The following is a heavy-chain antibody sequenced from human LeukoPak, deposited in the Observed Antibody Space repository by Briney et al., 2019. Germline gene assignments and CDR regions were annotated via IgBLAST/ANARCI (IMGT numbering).Heavy chain of an antibody. Sequence: HPGGSLRLSCAASGFTFRNYGMHWVRQAPGKGLEWMAVISYHGSGKYYADSVKGRFTISRDNSKNTLYLQIYSLRTEDTAVYYCANGVGLWATNYFNYWGQGTLVTVSS. CDR3: ANGVGLWATNYFNY. J-gene: IGHJ4*02. V-gene: IGHV3-30*18. CDR1: GFTFRNYG. D-gene: IGHD5-18*01. CDR2: ISYHGSGK.